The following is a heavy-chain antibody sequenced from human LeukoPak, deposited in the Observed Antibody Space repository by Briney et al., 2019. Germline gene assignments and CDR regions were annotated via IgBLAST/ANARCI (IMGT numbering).Heavy chain of an antibody. CDR3: AREGGYSYGSPDY. J-gene: IGHJ4*02. D-gene: IGHD5-18*01. CDR1: GFTFSSYS. V-gene: IGHV3-48*01. CDR2: ISSSSSTI. Sequence: GGSLRLSCAASGFTFSSYSMNWLRQAPGKGLEWVSYISSSSSTIYYADSVKGRFTISRDNAKNSLYLQMNSLRAEDTAVYYCAREGGYSYGSPDYWGQGTLVTVSS.